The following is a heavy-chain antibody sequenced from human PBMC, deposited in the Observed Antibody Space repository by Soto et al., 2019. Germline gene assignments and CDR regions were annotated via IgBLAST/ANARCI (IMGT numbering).Heavy chain of an antibody. Sequence: GGSLRLSGAASGLTFSSYAMSWVRQAPGKGLEGGSAISGRGGSTYYGDSVKGRYTNSRENSKKTLHLQMNSLRAEDTAVYYSAKEGSTADFFPFDYWGQGTLVTVSS. CDR2: ISGRGGST. CDR1: GLTFSSYA. CDR3: AKEGSTADFFPFDY. J-gene: IGHJ4*02. D-gene: IGHD4-17*01. V-gene: IGHV3-23*01.